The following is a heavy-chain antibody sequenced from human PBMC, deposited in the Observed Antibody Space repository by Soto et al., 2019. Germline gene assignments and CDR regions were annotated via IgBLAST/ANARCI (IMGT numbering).Heavy chain of an antibody. CDR3: ARAPKDYYDSSGYYVYFDY. Sequence: QVQLVQSGAEVKKPGASVKVSCKASGYTFTSYGISWVRQAPGQGLEWMGWISAYNGNTNYAQKLQGRVTMTTDTSTSTADMELRSLRSDDTAVYYCARAPKDYYDSSGYYVYFDYWGQGTLVTVSS. CDR2: ISAYNGNT. V-gene: IGHV1-18*01. CDR1: GYTFTSYG. D-gene: IGHD3-22*01. J-gene: IGHJ4*02.